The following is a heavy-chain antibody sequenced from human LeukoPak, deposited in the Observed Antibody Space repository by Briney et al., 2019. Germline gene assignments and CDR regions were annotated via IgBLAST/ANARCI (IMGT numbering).Heavy chain of an antibody. CDR1: GSSISSYY. CDR3: ARMYYYDTSGYSMPTAHFDL. D-gene: IGHD3-22*01. CDR2: IYYSGST. V-gene: IGHV4-59*08. J-gene: IGHJ2*01. Sequence: SETLSLTCTVSGSSISSYYWSWIRQPPGKGLEWIGYIYYSGSTNYNPSHKSRVTISVDTSKNQFSLKLSSVTAADTAVYYCARMYYYDTSGYSMPTAHFDLWGRGTLVTVSS.